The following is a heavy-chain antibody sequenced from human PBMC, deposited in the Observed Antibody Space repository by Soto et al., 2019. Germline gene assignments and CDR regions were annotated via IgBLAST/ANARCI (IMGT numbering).Heavy chain of an antibody. CDR2: IFSNDER. J-gene: IGHJ4*02. D-gene: IGHD3-22*01. CDR1: GFSLSNARMG. Sequence: QVTLKESGPVLVKPTETLTLTCTVSGFSLSNARMGVSWIRQHQGKAVEWLAHIFSNDERSYSTSLKSRLTISKDTSKSQVVLTMTNMDPVDTATYYCARLTYYDDRSCYSLPIEDYWGQGTLVTVSS. CDR3: ARLTYYDDRSCYSLPIEDY. V-gene: IGHV2-26*01.